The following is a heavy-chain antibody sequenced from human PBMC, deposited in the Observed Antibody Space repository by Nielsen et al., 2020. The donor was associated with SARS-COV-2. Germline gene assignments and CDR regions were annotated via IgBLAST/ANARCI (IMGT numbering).Heavy chain of an antibody. CDR3: ARGAAAAAVCDY. J-gene: IGHJ4*02. Sequence: GGSLRLSCAASGFTFDDYAMHWVRLAPGKGLEWLAVISYDETTKHYLDAVKGRFTISRDNARNTLYLQINNLRPEDTATYYCARGAAAAAVCDYWGRGTLVTVSS. D-gene: IGHD6-13*01. CDR1: GFTFDDYA. V-gene: IGHV3-30*03. CDR2: ISYDETTK.